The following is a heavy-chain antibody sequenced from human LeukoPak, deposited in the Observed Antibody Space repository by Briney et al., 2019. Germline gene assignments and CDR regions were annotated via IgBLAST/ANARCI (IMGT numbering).Heavy chain of an antibody. CDR3: ARLEYSSSWYEFDY. J-gene: IGHJ4*02. CDR2: INTNTGNP. D-gene: IGHD6-13*01. V-gene: IGHV7-4-1*02. CDR1: GYTFTSYG. Sequence: ASVKVSCKASGYTFTSYGISWVRQAPGQGLEWMGWINTNTGNPTYAQGFTGRFVFSLDTSFSTAYLQISSLKAEDTAVYYCARLEYSSSWYEFDYWGQGTLVTVSS.